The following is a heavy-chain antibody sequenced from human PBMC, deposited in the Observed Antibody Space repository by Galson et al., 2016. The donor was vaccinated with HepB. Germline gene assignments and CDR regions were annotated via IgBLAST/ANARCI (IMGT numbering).Heavy chain of an antibody. CDR2: ISHSGST. J-gene: IGHJ2*01. Sequence: ETLSLPCGVTGGSISSRNWWSWVRQPPGKGLEWIGEISHSGSTSYNPSLKSPVTISVDKSKNQFSLKLSSVTAADTAVYYCARGMFRYFDWLLRYWYFDIWGRGTLVTVSS. CDR3: ARGMFRYFDWLLRYWYFDI. V-gene: IGHV4-4*02. D-gene: IGHD3-9*01. CDR1: GGSISSRNW.